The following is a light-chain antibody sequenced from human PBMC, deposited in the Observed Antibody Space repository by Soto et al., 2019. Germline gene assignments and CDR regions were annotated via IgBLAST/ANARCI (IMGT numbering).Light chain of an antibody. CDR2: GNS. V-gene: IGLV1-40*01. J-gene: IGLJ1*01. CDR3: KSYDSSLSARYV. CDR1: SSNIGAGYD. Sequence: QSVLTQPPSVSGAPGQRVTISCTGSSSNIGAGYDVHWYQQLPGTAPKLLIYGNSNRPSGVPYRFSGSKSGTSASLAITGLQAEDEADYYCKSYDSSLSARYVFGTGTKLTVL.